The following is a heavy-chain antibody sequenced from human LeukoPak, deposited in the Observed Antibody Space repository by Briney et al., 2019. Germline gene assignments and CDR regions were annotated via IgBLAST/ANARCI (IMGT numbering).Heavy chain of an antibody. CDR2: IYTSGST. J-gene: IGHJ6*03. CDR3: ARAGAFGVVIMPNYYYYYMDV. CDR1: GGSISSYY. V-gene: IGHV4-4*07. D-gene: IGHD3-3*01. Sequence: PETLSLTCTVSGGSISSYYWSWIRQPAGKGLEWIGRIYTSGSTSYNPSLKSRVTMSVDTSKNQFSLKLSSVTAADTAVYYCARAGAFGVVIMPNYYYYYMDVWGKGTTVTVSS.